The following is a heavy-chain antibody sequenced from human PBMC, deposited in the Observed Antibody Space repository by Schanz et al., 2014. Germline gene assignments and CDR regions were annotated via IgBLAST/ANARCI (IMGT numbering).Heavy chain of an antibody. CDR2: FVHPGGST. CDR1: GFTFGDYA. CDR3: AKNQYDDVDLSSFYFDF. D-gene: IGHD3-10*02. Sequence: VQLLESGGGLVQPGGSLRLSCAASGFTFGDYAMTWVRQAPGKGLEWVSFVHPGGSTYYPDSVKGRFTISRDSSKNTLYLQMNSLRPEDTAIYYCAKNQYDDVDLSSFYFDFWGQGTLVTVSS. J-gene: IGHJ4*02. V-gene: IGHV3-23*03.